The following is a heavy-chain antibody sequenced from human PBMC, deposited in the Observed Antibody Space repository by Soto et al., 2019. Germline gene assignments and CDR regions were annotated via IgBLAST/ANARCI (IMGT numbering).Heavy chain of an antibody. CDR3: ARDNARPQLGGNYYYILDV. Sequence: QVQLEQSGAEVKKPGSSVKVSCKASGGTFRTAAVSWVRQAPGQGLEWMGGIMPVFRTPDYAQKFHGRVTITADDSTRTAYMELSGLRSDDTAVYYCARDNARPQLGGNYYYILDVWGQGTTITVSS. CDR2: IMPVFRTP. CDR1: GGTFRTAA. D-gene: IGHD2-2*01. V-gene: IGHV1-69*12. J-gene: IGHJ6*02.